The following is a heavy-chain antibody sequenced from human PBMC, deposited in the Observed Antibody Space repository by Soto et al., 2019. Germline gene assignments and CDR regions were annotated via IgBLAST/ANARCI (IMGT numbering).Heavy chain of an antibody. Sequence: SETLSLTCDVSGDSISSSRWWTWVRQPPGKGLEWIGDSFHTGNTNYNPSLKSRVTISVDTSKNQFSLKLSSVTAADTAVYYCASAGDLVGATLYYYYYYGMDVWGQGTTVTVSS. D-gene: IGHD1-26*01. CDR3: ASAGDLVGATLYYYYYYGMDV. V-gene: IGHV4-4*02. CDR1: GDSISSSRW. CDR2: SFHTGNT. J-gene: IGHJ6*02.